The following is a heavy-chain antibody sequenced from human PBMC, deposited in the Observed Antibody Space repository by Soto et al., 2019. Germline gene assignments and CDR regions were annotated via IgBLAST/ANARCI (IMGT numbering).Heavy chain of an antibody. CDR3: ARVPGCSGGRCFSFDFDS. D-gene: IGHD2-15*01. J-gene: IGHJ4*02. Sequence: ASVKVSCKASGYTFTSYDINWVRQATGQGLEWMGWISAYSGNTGYAQKLQGRVTMTTDTSTSTAYMELRSLTSDDTAMYYCARVPGCSGGRCFSFDFDSWGQGTLVTVSS. CDR1: GYTFTSYD. CDR2: ISAYSGNT. V-gene: IGHV1-18*01.